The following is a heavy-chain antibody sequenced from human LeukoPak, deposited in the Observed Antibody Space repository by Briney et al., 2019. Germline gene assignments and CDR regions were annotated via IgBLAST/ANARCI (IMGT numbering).Heavy chain of an antibody. Sequence: SQTLSLTCAISGDSVSGNSAAWNWIRQSPSRGLEWLGRTYYRSKWYNDYAVSVKSRIAINPDTSKNQFTLQLSSVTPEDTAVYYCARDGGSSGYYSLDYWGQGTLVTVSS. V-gene: IGHV6-1*01. D-gene: IGHD3-22*01. CDR2: TYYRSKWYN. J-gene: IGHJ4*02. CDR1: GDSVSGNSAA. CDR3: ARDGGSSGYYSLDY.